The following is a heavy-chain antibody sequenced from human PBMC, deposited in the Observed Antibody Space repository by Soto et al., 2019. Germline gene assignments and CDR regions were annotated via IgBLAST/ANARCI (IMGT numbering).Heavy chain of an antibody. Sequence: SETLSLTCPVSDGSISSADYYWSWIRQPPGKGLEWIGYIFHSGSTFHNPSLKSRVTISVDTSKNQFSLKLSSVTAADTAVYYCARGLNYDFWKDDSDGCYFDYWGQGALVPVSS. J-gene: IGHJ4*02. CDR2: IFHSGST. CDR1: DGSISSADYY. CDR3: ARGLNYDFWKDDSDGCYFDY. V-gene: IGHV4-30-4*01. D-gene: IGHD3-3*01.